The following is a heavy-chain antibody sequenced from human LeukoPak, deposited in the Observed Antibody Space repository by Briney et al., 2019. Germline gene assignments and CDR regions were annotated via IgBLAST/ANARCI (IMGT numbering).Heavy chain of an antibody. CDR3: ARDREIIAFDY. V-gene: IGHV7-4-1*02. CDR2: INTNTGNP. D-gene: IGHD3-10*01. CDR1: GYTFTTYS. J-gene: IGHJ4*02. Sequence: GASVKVSCKASGYTFTTYSMNWVRQAPGQGFEWMGWINTNTGNPTYAQGFTGRFVFSLDTSVSTAYLQISSLEAEDTAVYYCARDREIIAFDYWGQGTLVSVSS.